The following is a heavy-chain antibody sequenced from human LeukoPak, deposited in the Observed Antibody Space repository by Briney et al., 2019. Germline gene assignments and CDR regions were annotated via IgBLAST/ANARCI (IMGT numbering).Heavy chain of an antibody. CDR1: GGSISSYY. CDR2: IYYSGTT. Sequence: PSETLSLTCTVSGGSISSYYWSWIRQPPGKGLEWIGYIYYSGTTKYNPSLKSRVTISVDTSKNQFSLRLTSVTAADTAMYYCARGDCRTTSCSEGWLDSWGQGTLVTVSS. J-gene: IGHJ5*01. D-gene: IGHD2-2*01. V-gene: IGHV4-59*08. CDR3: ARGDCRTTSCSEGWLDS.